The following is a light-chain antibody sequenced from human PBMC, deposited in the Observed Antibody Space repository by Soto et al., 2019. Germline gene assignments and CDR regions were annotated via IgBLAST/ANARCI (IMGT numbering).Light chain of an antibody. Sequence: EIVMTQSPATLSVSPGERATLSCRASQSVSSNLAWYQQKPGQAPRLLIYGASTRATGIPARFSGSGSGTGFTLTISSLQSEDFEVYYCQQYNNWPPWTFGQGTKVDIK. V-gene: IGKV3-15*01. CDR2: GAS. J-gene: IGKJ1*01. CDR3: QQYNNWPPWT. CDR1: QSVSSN.